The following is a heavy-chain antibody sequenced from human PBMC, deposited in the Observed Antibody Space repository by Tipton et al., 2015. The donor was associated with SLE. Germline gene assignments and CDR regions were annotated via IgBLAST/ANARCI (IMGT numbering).Heavy chain of an antibody. CDR1: GGSISSSSYY. D-gene: IGHD1-14*01. CDR3: ARTPSFTSGTD. V-gene: IGHV4-39*07. Sequence: TLSLTCTVSGGSISSSSYYWGWIRQPPGKGLEWIGSIYYSGGTYYNPSLKSRVTISVDTSKNHFSLTLSAVTAADTAVYYCARTPSFTSGTDWGQGTLVTVSS. CDR2: IYYSGGT. J-gene: IGHJ4*01.